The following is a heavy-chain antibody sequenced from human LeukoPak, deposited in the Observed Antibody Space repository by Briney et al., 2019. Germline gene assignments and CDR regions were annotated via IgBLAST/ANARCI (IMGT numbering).Heavy chain of an antibody. J-gene: IGHJ5*02. D-gene: IGHD4-11*01. CDR3: ARAGSNYAWHWFDP. CDR1: GYTFTIYY. V-gene: IGHV1-46*01. Sequence: GASVTVSCTASGYTFTIYYIHWVRQAPGQGLEWMGIINPSGGSTSYAQKFQGRVTMTTDTSTSTVYMELSSMRSEDTAVYYCARAGSNYAWHWFDPWGQGTLVTVSS. CDR2: INPSGGST.